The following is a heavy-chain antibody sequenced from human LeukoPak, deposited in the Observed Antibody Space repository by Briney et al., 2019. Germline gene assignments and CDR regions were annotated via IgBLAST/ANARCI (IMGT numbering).Heavy chain of an antibody. Sequence: GASVKVSCKASGGTFSSYAISWVRQAPGQGLEWMGRIIPIFGTANYAQKFQGRVTTTTDESTSTAYMELSSLRSEDTAVYYCASGEPNWNYVLMDVWGKGTTVTVSS. V-gene: IGHV1-69*05. CDR3: ASGEPNWNYVLMDV. CDR1: GGTFSSYA. CDR2: IIPIFGTA. J-gene: IGHJ6*03. D-gene: IGHD1-7*01.